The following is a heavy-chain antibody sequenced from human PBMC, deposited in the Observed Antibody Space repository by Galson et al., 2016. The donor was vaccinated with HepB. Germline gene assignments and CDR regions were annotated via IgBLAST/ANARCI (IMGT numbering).Heavy chain of an antibody. J-gene: IGHJ4*02. CDR1: GFTFSSYG. Sequence: SLRLSCAASGFTFSSYGMHWVRQAPGKGLEWVAVIWYDGSNKYYADSVKGRFTISRDNSKNTLYLQMNSLRAEDTAVYYCAGDWQSGPRGYDTSSSGSEAVFDYWGQGTLVTVSS. CDR2: IWYDGSNK. V-gene: IGHV3-33*01. CDR3: AGDWQSGPRGYDTSSSGSEAVFDY. D-gene: IGHD6-19*01.